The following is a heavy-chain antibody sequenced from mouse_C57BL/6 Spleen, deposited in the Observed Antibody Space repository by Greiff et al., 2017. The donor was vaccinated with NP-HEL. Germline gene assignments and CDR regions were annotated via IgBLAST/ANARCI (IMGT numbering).Heavy chain of an antibody. D-gene: IGHD2-1*01. Sequence: EVQLQQSGPELVKPGASVKISCKASGYSFTGYYMNWVKQSPEKSLEWIGEINPSTGGTTYNQKFKAKATLTVDKSSSTAYMQLKSLTSEDSAVYYCARLRDGKPPYYYAMDYWGQGTSVTVSS. CDR3: ARLRDGKPPYYYAMDY. CDR1: GYSFTGYY. V-gene: IGHV1-42*01. J-gene: IGHJ4*01. CDR2: INPSTGGT.